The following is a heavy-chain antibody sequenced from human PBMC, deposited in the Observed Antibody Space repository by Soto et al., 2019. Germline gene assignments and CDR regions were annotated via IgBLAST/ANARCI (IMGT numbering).Heavy chain of an antibody. CDR3: ARDRVARRYYYYGMDV. CDR2: IWYDGSNK. J-gene: IGHJ6*02. Sequence: PGGSLRLSCAASGFTFSSYGMHWVRQAPGKGLEWVAVIWYDGSNKYYADSVKGRFTISRDNSKNTLYLQMNSLRAEDTAVYYCARDRVARRYYYYGMDVWGQGTTVTVSS. V-gene: IGHV3-33*01. D-gene: IGHD6-6*01. CDR1: GFTFSSYG.